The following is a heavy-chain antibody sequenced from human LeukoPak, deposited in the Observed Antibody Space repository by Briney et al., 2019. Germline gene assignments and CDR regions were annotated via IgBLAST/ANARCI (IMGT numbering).Heavy chain of an antibody. Sequence: GASVKVSCKASGYTFTSYDINWVRQAPGQGLEWIGWINPNSGDTNYAQKFQGRVTMTRDTSISTAYMELSGLRSDDTAVYYCARDRGVIYYGSGHDAFDIWGQGTMVTVSS. V-gene: IGHV1-2*02. D-gene: IGHD3-10*01. CDR2: INPNSGDT. CDR3: ARDRGVIYYGSGHDAFDI. CDR1: GYTFTSYD. J-gene: IGHJ3*02.